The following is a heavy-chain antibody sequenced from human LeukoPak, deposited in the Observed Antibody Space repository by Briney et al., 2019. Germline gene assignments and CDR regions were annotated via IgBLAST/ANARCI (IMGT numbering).Heavy chain of an antibody. V-gene: IGHV4-39*07. CDR3: ARVSSSSPAAFDI. Sequence: SETLSLTCTVSGGSISSSSYYWGWIRQPPGKGLEWIGSIYYSESTYYNPSLKSRVTISVDTSKNQFSLKLSSVTAADTAVYYCARVSSSSPAAFDIWGQGTMVTVSS. CDR1: GGSISSSSYY. D-gene: IGHD6-6*01. J-gene: IGHJ3*02. CDR2: IYYSEST.